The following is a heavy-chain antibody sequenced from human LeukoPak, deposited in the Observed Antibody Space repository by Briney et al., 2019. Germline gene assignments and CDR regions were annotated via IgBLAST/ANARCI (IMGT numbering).Heavy chain of an antibody. CDR3: AGGSGSYYGFDY. Sequence: GRSLTLSCAASGFTFDDYAMHWVRQAPGKGLEWVSGISWNSGSIGYADSVKGRFTFSRDNAKNSLYLQMNSLRAEDMALYYCAGGSGSYYGFDYWGQGTLVTVSS. CDR2: ISWNSGSI. D-gene: IGHD1-26*01. J-gene: IGHJ4*02. V-gene: IGHV3-9*03. CDR1: GFTFDDYA.